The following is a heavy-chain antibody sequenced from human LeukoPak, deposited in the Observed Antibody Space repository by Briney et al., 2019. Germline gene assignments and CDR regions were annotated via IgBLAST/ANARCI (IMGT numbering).Heavy chain of an antibody. CDR3: ARIGYSYEIDY. Sequence: SETLSLTCTVSGGSPSGYYYTWIRQPPGKDLEWIGYVYYSGSTNYNPSLKSRVTMSVDTSKSQFSLKLSSVTAADTAVYYCARIGYSYEIDYWGQGTLVTVSS. V-gene: IGHV4-59*12. CDR2: VYYSGST. CDR1: GGSPSGYY. J-gene: IGHJ4*02. D-gene: IGHD5-18*01.